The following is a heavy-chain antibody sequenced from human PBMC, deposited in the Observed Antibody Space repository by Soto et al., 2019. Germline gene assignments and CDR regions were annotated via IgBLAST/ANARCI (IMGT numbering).Heavy chain of an antibody. CDR1: GGSISSGGYS. V-gene: IGHV4-31*03. CDR3: ARGPRGYSYGAYYFDY. Sequence: PSETLSLTCTVSGGSISSGGYSWSWIRQHPGKGLAGLGDIYYIGSHYYNPSLKSRVTISVDTSKNQFSLKLSSVTAADTAVYYCARGPRGYSYGAYYFDYWGQGTLVTVSS. D-gene: IGHD5-18*01. J-gene: IGHJ4*02. CDR2: IYYIGSH.